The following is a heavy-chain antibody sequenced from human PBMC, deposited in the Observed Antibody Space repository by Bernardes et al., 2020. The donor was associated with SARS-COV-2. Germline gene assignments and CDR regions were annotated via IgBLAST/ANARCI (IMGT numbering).Heavy chain of an antibody. CDR2: INSRGIA. D-gene: IGHD2-2*01. CDR3: ATTTAVGYCSTSNCYAAFYGMDV. J-gene: IGHJ6*02. Sequence: SETLSLTCTVSGGSMSHGSYYWSWVRQPVGRGLEWIGLINSRGIADYNPSLKSRSTISADTSKNQFSLRLTSVAAADTAVYYCATTTAVGYCSTSNCYAAFYGMDVWGQGTAVTVSS. V-gene: IGHV4-61*02. CDR1: GGSMSHGSYY.